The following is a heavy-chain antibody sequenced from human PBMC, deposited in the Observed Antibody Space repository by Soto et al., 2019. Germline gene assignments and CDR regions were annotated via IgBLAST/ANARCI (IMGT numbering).Heavy chain of an antibody. CDR1: GFTFSSYA. Sequence: GSLRLSCAASGFTFSSYAMSWVRQAPGKGLEWVSAISGSGGSTYYADSVKGRFTISRDNSKNTLYLQMNSLRAEDTAVYYCAXELASDFHYYDSSGYDYWGRGTLVTVSS. J-gene: IGHJ4*02. D-gene: IGHD3-22*01. CDR2: ISGSGGST. CDR3: AXELASDFHYYDSSGYDY. V-gene: IGHV3-23*01.